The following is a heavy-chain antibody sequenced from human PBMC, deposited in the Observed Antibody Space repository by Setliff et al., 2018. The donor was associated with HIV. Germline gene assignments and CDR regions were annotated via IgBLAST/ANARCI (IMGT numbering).Heavy chain of an antibody. D-gene: IGHD2-15*01. CDR1: GYTFTGYY. Sequence: ASVKVSCKASGYTFTGYYMHWVRQAPGQGLEWMGWINPHSGDTNYAQKFQDRVTMTRDTSVNIAYMQLSRLRSDDTAVYYCVRDEGVVAATETYYYNGLDVRGQGTTVPVSS. J-gene: IGHJ6*02. V-gene: IGHV1-2*02. CDR3: VRDEGVVAATETYYYNGLDV. CDR2: INPHSGDT.